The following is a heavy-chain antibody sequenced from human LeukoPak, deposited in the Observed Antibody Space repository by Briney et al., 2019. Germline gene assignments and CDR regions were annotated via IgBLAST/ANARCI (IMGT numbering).Heavy chain of an antibody. CDR1: GGSISSYY. J-gene: IGHJ4*02. CDR3: ARVNGYSYGSNYFDY. V-gene: IGHV4-59*01. D-gene: IGHD5-18*01. CDR2: IYYSGST. Sequence: SETLSLTCTVSGGSISSYYWSWIRQPPGKGLEWIGYIYYSGSTNYNPSLKSRVTISVDTSKNQFSLKLSSVTAADTAVYYCARVNGYSYGSNYFDYWGQGTLVTVSS.